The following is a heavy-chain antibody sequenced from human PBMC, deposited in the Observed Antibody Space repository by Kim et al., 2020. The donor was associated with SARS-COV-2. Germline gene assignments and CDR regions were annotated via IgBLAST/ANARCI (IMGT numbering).Heavy chain of an antibody. J-gene: IGHJ6*02. CDR3: ARDGCSSTSCMDV. Sequence: YYPSLKSRVTISVDTSKNQFSLKVSSVTAADTAVYYCARDGCSSTSCMDVWGQGTTVTVSS. V-gene: IGHV4-59*01. D-gene: IGHD2-2*01.